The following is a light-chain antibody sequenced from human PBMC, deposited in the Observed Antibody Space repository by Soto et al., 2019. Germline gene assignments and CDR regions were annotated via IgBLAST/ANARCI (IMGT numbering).Light chain of an antibody. V-gene: IGLV2-14*01. CDR1: SSGVGGYNY. Sequence: QSVLTQPASVSGSPGQSITISCTGTSSGVGGYNYVSWYQQHPGKAPKLMIYDVSNRPSGVSNRFSGSKSGNTASLTISGLQAEDEADYYCSSYTSSRGAFGTGTKVTVL. CDR3: SSYTSSRGA. J-gene: IGLJ1*01. CDR2: DVS.